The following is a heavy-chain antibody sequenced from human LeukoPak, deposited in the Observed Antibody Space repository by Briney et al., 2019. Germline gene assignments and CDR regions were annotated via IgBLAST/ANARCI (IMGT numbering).Heavy chain of an antibody. Sequence: GGSLRLSCAASGFTFSNYAMSWVRQAPGKGLEWVSAFSGRGGSTYYADSVKGRFTISRDNSKNTLYLQMNSLRAEDTAVYYCVKSGLSRFDYWGQGTLVTVSS. D-gene: IGHD4/OR15-4a*01. CDR3: VKSGLSRFDY. V-gene: IGHV3-23*01. J-gene: IGHJ4*02. CDR1: GFTFSNYA. CDR2: FSGRGGST.